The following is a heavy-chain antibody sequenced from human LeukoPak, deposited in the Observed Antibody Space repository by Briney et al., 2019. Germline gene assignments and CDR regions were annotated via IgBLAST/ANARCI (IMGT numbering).Heavy chain of an antibody. CDR1: GYSLTTYW. CDR3: ARLSCSSTSCPFDY. Sequence: GESLKISCKGSGYSLTTYWIGWVCQMPGKGLEWMGIIYPGDSDTRYSPSFQGQVTISVDKSISTAYLQWSSLKASDTAMYYCARLSCSSTSCPFDYWGQGTLVTVSS. V-gene: IGHV5-51*01. D-gene: IGHD2-2*01. CDR2: IYPGDSDT. J-gene: IGHJ4*02.